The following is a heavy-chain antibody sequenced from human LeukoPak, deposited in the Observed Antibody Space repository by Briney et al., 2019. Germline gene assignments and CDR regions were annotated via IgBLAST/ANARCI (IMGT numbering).Heavy chain of an antibody. CDR3: ASFIGSGWFPQDAFDI. V-gene: IGHV1-69*01. CDR2: IIHIFGTA. D-gene: IGHD6-19*01. CDR1: GGTFSSYA. Sequence: SVKVSCEAFGGTFSSYAICCVRQAPFQVLKWMGGIIHIFGTANYAQKYQGRVTITADESTSTAYMELRSLRSEDTAADYCASFIGSGWFPQDAFDIWGQGTMVNVSS. J-gene: IGHJ3*02.